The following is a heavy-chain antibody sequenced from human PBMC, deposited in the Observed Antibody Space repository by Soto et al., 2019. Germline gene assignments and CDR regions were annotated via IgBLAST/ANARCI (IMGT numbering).Heavy chain of an antibody. D-gene: IGHD6-6*01. CDR1: GGSINSYH. J-gene: IGHJ5*02. CDR2: IFSSGAT. V-gene: IGHV4-59*12. Sequence: SETLSLTCSVSGGSINSYHWNWIRQSPGKELEWIGNIFSSGATDYNPSLKSRVTISLDTSKKQFSLKLTSVTAADTAVYYCARDRDPYSSSSSRWFDPWGQGALVAVSS. CDR3: ARDRDPYSSSSSRWFDP.